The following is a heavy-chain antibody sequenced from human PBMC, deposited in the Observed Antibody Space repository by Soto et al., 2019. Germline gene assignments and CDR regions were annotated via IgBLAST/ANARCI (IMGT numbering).Heavy chain of an antibody. CDR1: GDSVSSNSAA. J-gene: IGHJ6*03. V-gene: IGHV6-1*01. D-gene: IGHD1-7*01. Sequence: SQTLSLTCAISGDSVSSNSAAWNWIRQSPSRGLEWLGRTYYRSRWYNDYAVSVKSRITVNPDTSKNQFSLHLNSVTPEDTAVSYCDGTTSLQWYYMDVWDKGTTVTVPS. CDR2: TYYRSRWYN. CDR3: DGTTSLQWYYMDV.